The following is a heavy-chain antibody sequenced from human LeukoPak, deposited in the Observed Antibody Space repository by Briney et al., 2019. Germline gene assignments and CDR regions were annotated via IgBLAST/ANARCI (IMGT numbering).Heavy chain of an antibody. CDR3: AKCRTTCYANGFDF. J-gene: IGHJ3*01. V-gene: IGHV3-23*01. CDR2: ISGSGGDT. D-gene: IGHD2-2*01. CDR1: GFTFSSFS. Sequence: GGSLRLSCPASGFTFSSFSMSWVRQAPGKGLEWVSAISGSGGDTHYADSVKGRFTISRDNSKNTLHLQMNSLRAEDTAAYYCAKCRTTCYANGFDFWGQGTKVTVSS.